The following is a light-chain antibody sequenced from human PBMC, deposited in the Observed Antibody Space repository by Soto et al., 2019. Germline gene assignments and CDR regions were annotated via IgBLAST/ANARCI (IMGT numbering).Light chain of an antibody. V-gene: IGKV1-39*01. CDR1: QSISTY. CDR2: AAS. J-gene: IGKJ2*01. CDR3: QQGYSTPYT. Sequence: DIPMTQSPSSLSASVGDRVTITCRASQSISTYLNWYQQKPGKAPKFLIYAASSLQSGVPSRFSGSGSGTHFTLTISSLQPEDFASYFCQQGYSTPYTFGQGTKLEIK.